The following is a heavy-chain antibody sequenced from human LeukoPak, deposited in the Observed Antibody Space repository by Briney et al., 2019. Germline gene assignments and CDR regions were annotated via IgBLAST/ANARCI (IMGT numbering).Heavy chain of an antibody. CDR2: INPNSGGT. Sequence: ASVKVSCKASGYTFTGYYMHWVRQAPGQGLEWMGWINPNSGGTNYAQKFQGRVTMTRDTSISTAYMELSRLRSDDTAVYYCARGRYFDWLLSDYFDYWAREPWSPSPQ. CDR1: GYTFTGYY. D-gene: IGHD3-9*01. V-gene: IGHV1-2*02. J-gene: IGHJ4*02. CDR3: ARGRYFDWLLSDYFDY.